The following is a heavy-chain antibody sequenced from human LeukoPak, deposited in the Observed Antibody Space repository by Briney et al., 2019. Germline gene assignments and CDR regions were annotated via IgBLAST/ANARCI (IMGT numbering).Heavy chain of an antibody. Sequence: GGSLRLSCAASGFTFSNAWMSWVRQAPGRGLGWVGRIKSKTDGGTTDYAAPVKGRFTISRDDSKNTLYLQMNSLKTEDTAVYYCTTEGNPTCSGGSCYRDYWGQGTLVTVSS. V-gene: IGHV3-15*01. CDR1: GFTFSNAW. CDR3: TTEGNPTCSGGSCYRDY. D-gene: IGHD2-15*01. CDR2: IKSKTDGGTT. J-gene: IGHJ4*02.